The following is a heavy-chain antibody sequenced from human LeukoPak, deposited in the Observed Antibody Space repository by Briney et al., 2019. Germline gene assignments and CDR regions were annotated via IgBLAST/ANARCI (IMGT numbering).Heavy chain of an antibody. J-gene: IGHJ3*01. D-gene: IGHD1-26*01. Sequence: GGSLVLSCAASGFTFSNYGMHWVRQAPGKGLEWVAVIWYDGSNTYYADSVKGLFTISRDNSKNTLYLQMNSLRAEDTAVYYCARDNAGLVKHLDAFDLWGQGTMVTVSS. CDR2: IWYDGSNT. V-gene: IGHV3-33*08. CDR1: GFTFSNYG. CDR3: ARDNAGLVKHLDAFDL.